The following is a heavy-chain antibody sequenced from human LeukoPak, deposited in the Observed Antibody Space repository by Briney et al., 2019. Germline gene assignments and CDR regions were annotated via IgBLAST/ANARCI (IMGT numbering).Heavy chain of an antibody. CDR3: TTDTSVMITFGGVY. Sequence: PGVSLRLSCAASGFTFSNAWMSWVRQAQGKGLEWVGRSKSKTDGGTTDYAAPVKGRFTISRDDSKNTLYLQMNSLKTEDTAVYYCTTDTSVMITFGGVYWGQGTLVTVSS. J-gene: IGHJ4*02. V-gene: IGHV3-15*01. CDR1: GFTFSNAW. CDR2: SKSKTDGGTT. D-gene: IGHD3-16*01.